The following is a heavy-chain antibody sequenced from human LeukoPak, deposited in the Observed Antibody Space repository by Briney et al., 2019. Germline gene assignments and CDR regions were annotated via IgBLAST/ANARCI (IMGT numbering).Heavy chain of an antibody. CDR3: ARGVHYYDSSGYYYTY. V-gene: IGHV3-48*03. CDR1: GFTFSSYE. CDR2: ISSSGSTI. J-gene: IGHJ4*02. D-gene: IGHD3-22*01. Sequence: PGGSLRLSCAASGFTFSSYEMNWVRQAPGKGLEWVSYISSSGSTIYYADSVKGRFTISRDNAKNSLYLQMNSLRAEDTAVYYCARGVHYYDSSGYYYTYWGQGTLVTVSS.